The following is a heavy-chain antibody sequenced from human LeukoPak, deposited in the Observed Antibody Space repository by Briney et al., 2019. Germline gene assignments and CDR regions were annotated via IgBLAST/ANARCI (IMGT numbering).Heavy chain of an antibody. CDR2: ITGDGGRT. CDR3: AKDHYWSIDY. D-gene: IGHD3-3*01. Sequence: PGGSLRLSCSASGFTFSSYAMHWVRQAPGKGLECVSAITGDGGRTYYADSVKGRFTISRDNSKNTLYLQMSSLRLEDTGVYYCAKDHYWSIDYWGRGTLVTVSS. V-gene: IGHV3-64D*06. J-gene: IGHJ4*02. CDR1: GFTFSSYA.